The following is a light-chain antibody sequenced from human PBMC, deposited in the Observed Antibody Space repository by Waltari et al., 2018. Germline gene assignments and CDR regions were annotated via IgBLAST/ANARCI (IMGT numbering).Light chain of an antibody. CDR1: QSVLYSSNNKNY. J-gene: IGKJ1*01. CDR2: WAS. V-gene: IGKV4-1*01. CDR3: QQYYTTPWT. Sequence: DIVMTQSPDSLAVSLGERATINCESSQSVLYSSNNKNYLAWYQQKPGQPPKLLIYWASNRVSGVPDRFSGRGSGTDFTLSISSLQAEDVAFYYCQQYYTTPWTFGQGTKVEIK.